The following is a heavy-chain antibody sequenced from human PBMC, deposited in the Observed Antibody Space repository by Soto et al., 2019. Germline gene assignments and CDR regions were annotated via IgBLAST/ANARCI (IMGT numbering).Heavy chain of an antibody. D-gene: IGHD3-10*01. CDR1: GFTFDDYA. V-gene: IGHV3-9*01. J-gene: IGHJ4*02. Sequence: SGGGLVQPGRSLRLSCTASGFTFDDYAMHWVRQAPGKGLEWVSGISWNSGSIGYADSVKGRFTISRDNAKNSLYLQMNSLRTEDTALYYCAKDMTGYYGSGSLFDYWGQGTLVTVSS. CDR2: ISWNSGSI. CDR3: AKDMTGYYGSGSLFDY.